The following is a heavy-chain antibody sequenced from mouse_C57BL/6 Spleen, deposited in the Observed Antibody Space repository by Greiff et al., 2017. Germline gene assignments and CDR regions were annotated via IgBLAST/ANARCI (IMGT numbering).Heavy chain of an antibody. CDR1: GYAFSSYW. D-gene: IGHD2-3*01. Sequence: QVQLQQSGAELVKPGASVKISCKASGYAFSSYWMNWVKQRPGKGLEWIGQIYPGDGDTNYNGKFKGKATLTADKSSSTAYMQLSSLTSEDSAVYFCARDCYPLYYYAMDYWGQGTSVTVSS. CDR2: IYPGDGDT. V-gene: IGHV1-80*01. J-gene: IGHJ4*01. CDR3: ARDCYPLYYYAMDY.